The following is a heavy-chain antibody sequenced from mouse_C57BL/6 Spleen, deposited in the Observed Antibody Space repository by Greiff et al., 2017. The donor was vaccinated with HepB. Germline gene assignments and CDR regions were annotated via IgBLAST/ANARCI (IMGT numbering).Heavy chain of an antibody. CDR2: ISSGSSTI. CDR1: GFTFSDYG. Sequence: EVMLVESGGGLVKPGGSLKLSCAASGFTFSDYGMHWVRQAPEKGLEWVAYISSGSSTIYYADTVKGRFTISRDNAKNTLFLQMTSLRSEDTAMYYCAGGGNDWGYYFDYWGPGTTLTVSS. CDR3: AGGGNDWGYYFDY. D-gene: IGHD2-2*01. J-gene: IGHJ2*01. V-gene: IGHV5-17*01.